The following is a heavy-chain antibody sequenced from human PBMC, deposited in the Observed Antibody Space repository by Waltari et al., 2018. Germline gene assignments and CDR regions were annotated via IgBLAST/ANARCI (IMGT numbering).Heavy chain of an antibody. J-gene: IGHJ4*02. CDR1: GGPISSGSYY. CDR3: ARGSWPEDY. V-gene: IGHV4-61*02. CDR2: IYTSGST. Sequence: QVQLQESGPGLVKPSQTLSLTCTASGGPISSGSYYWSWIRQPAGKGLEWIGRIYTSGSTNYNPSLKSRVTISVDTSKNQFSLKLSSVTAADTAVYYCARGSWPEDYWGQGTLVTVSS. D-gene: IGHD2-15*01.